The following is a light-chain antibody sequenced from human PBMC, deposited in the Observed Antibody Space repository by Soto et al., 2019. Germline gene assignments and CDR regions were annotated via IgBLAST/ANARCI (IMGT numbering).Light chain of an antibody. V-gene: IGLV1-40*01. J-gene: IGLJ1*01. Sequence: SVLTQPPSVSGAPGQRVTISCTGSSSNIGAGYDVHWYQQFPGAAPKLLIYANYNRPSGVPDRVSGSKSGTSASLAITGLQAEDEADYYCQSYDSSLSLYVFGNGTKVTVL. CDR1: SSNIGAGYD. CDR3: QSYDSSLSLYV. CDR2: ANY.